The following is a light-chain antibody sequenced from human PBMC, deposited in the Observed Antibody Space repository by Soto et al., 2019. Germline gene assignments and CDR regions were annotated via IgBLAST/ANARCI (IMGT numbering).Light chain of an antibody. Sequence: DSVRTQSPLSLPVTPGEPASISCTSSQSLLHSNGYNYLDWYLQKPGQSPQLLIYLGSNRASGVPDRFSGSGAGTDFTLKISRVEAEDVGVYYCMQALQTPWTFGQGTKVEIK. CDR3: MQALQTPWT. J-gene: IGKJ1*01. CDR1: QSLLHSNGYNY. V-gene: IGKV2-28*01. CDR2: LGS.